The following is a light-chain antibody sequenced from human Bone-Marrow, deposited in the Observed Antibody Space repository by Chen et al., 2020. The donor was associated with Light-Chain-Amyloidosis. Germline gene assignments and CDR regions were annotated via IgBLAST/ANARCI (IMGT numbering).Light chain of an antibody. CDR2: EDD. V-gene: IGLV6-57*01. CDR3: QSYQGSSQGV. J-gene: IGLJ3*02. CDR1: SGSIATNY. Sequence: FMLTQPHPASESPGTTLILSCPRSSGSIATNYVQWYQQRPGSPPTTVIYEDDQRPSGVPDRFSGSIDRSSNSASLTISGLKTEDEADYYCQSYQGSSQGVFGGGTKLTVL.